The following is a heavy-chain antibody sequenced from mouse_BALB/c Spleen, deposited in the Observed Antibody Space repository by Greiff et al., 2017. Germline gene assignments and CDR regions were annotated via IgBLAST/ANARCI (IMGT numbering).Heavy chain of an antibody. J-gene: IGHJ2*01. CDR1: GFTFSSFG. V-gene: IGHV5-17*02. CDR3: ARSYGSVFDY. CDR2: ISSGSSTI. Sequence: EVQVVESGGGLVQPGGSRKLSCAASGFTFSSFGMHWVRQAPEKGLEWVAYISSGSSTIYYADTVKGRFTISRDNPKNTLFLQMTSLRSEDTAMYYCARSYGSVFDYWGQGTTLTVSS. D-gene: IGHD1-1*01.